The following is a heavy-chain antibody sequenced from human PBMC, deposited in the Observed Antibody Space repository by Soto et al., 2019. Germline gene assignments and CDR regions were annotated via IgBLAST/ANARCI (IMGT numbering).Heavy chain of an antibody. V-gene: IGHV1-69*01. Sequence: QVQLVQSGAEVKKPGSSVKVSCKASGGTFSSYAISWVRQAPGQGLEWMGGIIPIFGTANYAQKFQGRVTITADESTSTAYMELSSLRSEDTAVYYCARDLGGSSYGEYYYYGMDVWGQGTTVTVSS. J-gene: IGHJ6*02. CDR3: ARDLGGSSYGEYYYYGMDV. CDR1: GGTFSSYA. CDR2: IIPIFGTA. D-gene: IGHD5-18*01.